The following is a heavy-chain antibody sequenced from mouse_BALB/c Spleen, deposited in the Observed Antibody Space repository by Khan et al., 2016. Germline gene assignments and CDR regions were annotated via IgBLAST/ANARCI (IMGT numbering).Heavy chain of an antibody. CDR2: INTETGEP. Sequence: QCELVQSGPELKKPGETVKISCKASGYTFTDYSMHWVKQAPGKGLKWMGWINTETGEPTYADDFKGRFAFSLETSASTAYLQINNLKNEDTATYFCALITTATNAMDYWGQGTSVTVSS. J-gene: IGHJ4*01. CDR3: ALITTATNAMDY. D-gene: IGHD1-2*01. CDR1: GYTFTDYS. V-gene: IGHV9-2-1*01.